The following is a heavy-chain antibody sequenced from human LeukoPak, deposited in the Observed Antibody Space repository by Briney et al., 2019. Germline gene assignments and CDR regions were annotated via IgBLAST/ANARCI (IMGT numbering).Heavy chain of an antibody. CDR1: GYTFTSYY. V-gene: IGHV1-46*01. CDR2: INPSGGST. J-gene: IGHJ4*02. Sequence: EASVTVSCTASGYTFTSYYMHWVRQAPGQGLEWMGIINPSGGSTSYAQKFQGRVTMTRDTSTSIVYMELSSLRSEDTAVYYCAREASGSYHYFDYWGQGTLVTVSS. CDR3: AREASGSYHYFDY. D-gene: IGHD3-10*01.